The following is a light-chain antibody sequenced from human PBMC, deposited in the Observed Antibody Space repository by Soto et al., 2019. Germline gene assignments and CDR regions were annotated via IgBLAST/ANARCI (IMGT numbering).Light chain of an antibody. CDR1: QSVSSSY. Sequence: EIVLTQSPGTLSLSPGERATLSCRASQSVSSSYLAWYQQKPGQAPRLLIYGASSRATGIPDRFSGSGSGPDFTLTISRLEPEDFAVYYCQQYGSSPLGGYTFGQGTKLEIK. CDR2: GAS. CDR3: QQYGSSPLGGYT. V-gene: IGKV3-20*01. J-gene: IGKJ2*01.